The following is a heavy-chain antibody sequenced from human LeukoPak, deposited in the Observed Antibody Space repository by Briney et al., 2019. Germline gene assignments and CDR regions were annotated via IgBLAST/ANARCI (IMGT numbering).Heavy chain of an antibody. D-gene: IGHD3-10*01. V-gene: IGHV3-53*05. CDR3: ARGGYYASGRPY. CDR1: GFTVSSNY. J-gene: IGHJ4*02. Sequence: GGSLRLSCAASGFTVSSNYMSWVRQAPGKGLEWVSVIYSGGSTYYADSVKGRFTISRDNSKNTLYLQMGSLRPEDMAVYYCARGGYYASGRPYWGQGTLVTVSS. CDR2: IYSGGST.